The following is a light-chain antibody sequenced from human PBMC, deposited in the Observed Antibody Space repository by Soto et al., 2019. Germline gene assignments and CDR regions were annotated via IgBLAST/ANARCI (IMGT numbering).Light chain of an antibody. J-gene: IGKJ4*01. V-gene: IGKV2-30*01. CDR3: MQGTDWPLT. CDR1: QSLLFFNGITY. Sequence: EVVLTQSPLSLPVTVGQPATVSCRSSQSLLFFNGITYLTWFHQRPGQPPRRLISEVSNRDSGVPDRFSGGGSGTDFTLEISRVEAEDVGLFYCMQGTDWPLTFGGGTRVEIK. CDR2: EVS.